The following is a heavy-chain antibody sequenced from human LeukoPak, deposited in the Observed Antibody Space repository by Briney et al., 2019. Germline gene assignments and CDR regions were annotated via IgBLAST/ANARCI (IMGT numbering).Heavy chain of an antibody. Sequence: GGSLRLSCAASGFTFSSYWMLWVSQAPGKGLEWVSSISGTSAYTYYTDSVKGRFTISRDNSKNTLYLQMNSLRAEDTAVYYCAKLVALFVFDYWGQGTLVTVSS. CDR3: AKLVALFVFDY. J-gene: IGHJ4*02. V-gene: IGHV3-23*01. CDR2: ISGTSAYT. D-gene: IGHD2-8*02. CDR1: GFTFSSYW.